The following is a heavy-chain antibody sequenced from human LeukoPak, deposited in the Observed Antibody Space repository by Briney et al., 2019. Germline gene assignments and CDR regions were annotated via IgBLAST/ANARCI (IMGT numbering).Heavy chain of an antibody. J-gene: IGHJ6*02. V-gene: IGHV1-2*02. CDR3: ARDRGVLEWLALDYYFGMDV. Sequence: ASVKVSCKASGYTFSDYYIHWVRQAPGQGLEWMGWINPKSGGINYAPKFQDRVTMTRDSSISTAYMELRRLRSDDTAVYYCARDRGVLEWLALDYYFGMDVWGQGTTVTVSS. CDR1: GYTFSDYY. CDR2: INPKSGGI. D-gene: IGHD3-3*01.